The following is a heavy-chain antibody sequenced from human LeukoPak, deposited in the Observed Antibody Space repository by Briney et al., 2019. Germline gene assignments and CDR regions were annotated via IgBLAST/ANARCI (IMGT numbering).Heavy chain of an antibody. CDR1: GGTFSSYA. CDR2: IIPIFGTA. D-gene: IGHD6-19*01. V-gene: IGHV1-69*06. J-gene: IGHJ4*02. Sequence: SVKVSCKASGGTFSSYAISWVRQAPGQGLEWMGGIIPIFGTANYAQKFQGRVTMTEDTSTDTAYMELSSLRSEDTAVYYCATDRRRKLLGYSSGWSDFDYWGQGTLVTVSS. CDR3: ATDRRRKLLGYSSGWSDFDY.